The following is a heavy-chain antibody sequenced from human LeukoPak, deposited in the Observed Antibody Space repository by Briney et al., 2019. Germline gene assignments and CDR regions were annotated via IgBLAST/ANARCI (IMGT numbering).Heavy chain of an antibody. V-gene: IGHV4-34*01. CDR2: INHSGST. D-gene: IGHD2-15*01. CDR3: AREDSRFFDY. J-gene: IGHJ4*02. Sequence: SETLSLTCAVYGGSFSGYYWSWIRQPPGKGLEWIGEINHSGSTNYNPSLKSRVTISVDTSKNQFSLKLSSVTAADTAVYYCAREDSRFFDYWGQGTLVTVSS. CDR1: GGSFSGYY.